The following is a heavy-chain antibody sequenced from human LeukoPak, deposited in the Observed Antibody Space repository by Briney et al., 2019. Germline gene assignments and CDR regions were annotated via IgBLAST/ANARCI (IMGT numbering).Heavy chain of an antibody. CDR1: GGTFSSYA. Sequence: GASVKVSCKASGGTFSSYAISWVRQAPEQGLEWMGRIIPIFGTANYAQKFQGRVTITTDESTSTAYMELSSLRSEDTAVYYCATDRGLDSGIDYWGQGTLVTVSS. J-gene: IGHJ4*02. CDR3: ATDRGLDSGIDY. CDR2: IIPIFGTA. V-gene: IGHV1-69*05. D-gene: IGHD1-26*01.